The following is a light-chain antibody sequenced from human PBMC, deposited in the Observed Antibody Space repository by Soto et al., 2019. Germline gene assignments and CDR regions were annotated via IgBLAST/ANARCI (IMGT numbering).Light chain of an antibody. J-gene: IGKJ2*01. CDR3: QQRSTRPRT. CDR1: QSVSSY. V-gene: IGKV3-11*01. Sequence: EIVLTQSPATLSLSPGESATLSCRASQSVSSYLAWYQQKPGQAPRLLIYDASNRATGIPARFSGSGSGTDFTLTISSLEPEDFAVYYCQQRSTRPRTFGQGTKLEIK. CDR2: DAS.